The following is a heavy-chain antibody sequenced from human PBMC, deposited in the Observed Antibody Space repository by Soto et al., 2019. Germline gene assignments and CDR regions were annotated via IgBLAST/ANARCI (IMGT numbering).Heavy chain of an antibody. CDR2: IKQNGGEA. Sequence: GGSLRLSCAASGFTFTSYWMSWVRQAPGKGLEWVASIKQNGGEAYYVDSVTGRFTISRDNAKNSLYLEMNSLRAEDRAVYYCATSSDTGYIFDFWGQGTLVTVSS. CDR3: ATSSDTGYIFDF. CDR1: GFTFTSYW. V-gene: IGHV3-7*01. J-gene: IGHJ4*02. D-gene: IGHD3-9*01.